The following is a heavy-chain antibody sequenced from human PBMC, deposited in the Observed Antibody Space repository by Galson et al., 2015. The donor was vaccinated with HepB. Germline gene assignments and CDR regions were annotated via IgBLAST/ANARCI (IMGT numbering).Heavy chain of an antibody. CDR2: ISYDGSNK. Sequence: SLRLSCAASGFTFSSCAMHWVRQAPDKGLEWVAVISYDGSNKYFAESVKGRFTVSRDNSKNTLYLQMSSLRAEDTAVYYCARDGGSRTAMAGEGRFDYWGQGTLVTVSS. CDR3: ARDGGSRTAMAGEGRFDY. V-gene: IGHV3-30*04. J-gene: IGHJ4*02. CDR1: GFTFSSCA. D-gene: IGHD6-19*01.